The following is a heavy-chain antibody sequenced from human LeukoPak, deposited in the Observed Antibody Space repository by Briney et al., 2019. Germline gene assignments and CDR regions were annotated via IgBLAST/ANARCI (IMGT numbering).Heavy chain of an antibody. CDR2: ISSSSSYI. Sequence: GGSLRLSCAASGFTFSSFSMNWVRQAPGKGLEWVSSISSSSSYIYYADSVKGRFTISRDNAKNSMYLQMNSLRAEDTAVYYCARVALRAPLDYWGQGTLVTVSS. J-gene: IGHJ4*02. V-gene: IGHV3-21*01. CDR1: GFTFSSFS. D-gene: IGHD5-12*01. CDR3: ARVALRAPLDY.